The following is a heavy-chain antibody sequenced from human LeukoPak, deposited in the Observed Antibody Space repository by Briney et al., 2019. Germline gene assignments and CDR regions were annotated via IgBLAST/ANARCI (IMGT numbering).Heavy chain of an antibody. CDR1: GFTFSSYS. V-gene: IGHV3-21*01. J-gene: IGHJ3*02. CDR2: ISSSSSYI. D-gene: IGHD2-2*01. CDR3: ARDRGGEEGGNGVVVPAAMGDAFDI. Sequence: PGGSLRLSCAASGFTFSSYSMNWVRQAPGKGLEWVSSISSSSSYIYYADSVKGRFTISRDNAKNSLYLQMNSLRAEDTAVYYCARDRGGEEGGNGVVVPAAMGDAFDIWGQGTMVTVSS.